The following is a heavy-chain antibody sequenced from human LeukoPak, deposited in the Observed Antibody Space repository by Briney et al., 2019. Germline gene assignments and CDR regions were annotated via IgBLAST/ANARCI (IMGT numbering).Heavy chain of an antibody. Sequence: SETLSLTCTVSGGSISSYYWSWIRQPPGKGLEWIGYIYYSGSTYYNPSLKSRVTISVDTSKNQFSLKLSSVTAADTAVYYCARGRTYYYGSGSPTIDYWGQGTLVTVSS. CDR1: GGSISSYY. CDR3: ARGRTYYYGSGSPTIDY. J-gene: IGHJ4*02. V-gene: IGHV4-59*12. D-gene: IGHD3-10*01. CDR2: IYYSGST.